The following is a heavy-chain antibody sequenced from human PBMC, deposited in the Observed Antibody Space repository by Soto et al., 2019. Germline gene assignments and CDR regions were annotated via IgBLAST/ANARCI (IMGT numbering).Heavy chain of an antibody. CDR2: ISSESATT. J-gene: IGHJ5*02. V-gene: IGHV3-48*02. D-gene: IGHD4-17*01. CDR3: AREPSGGDDYGDARES. CDR1: GFTFSTYS. Sequence: EVHLVESGGGLVQPGGSLRLSCAASGFTFSTYSMHWVRQAPGKGLEWVSYISSESATTYYADSVKGRFTISRDNAKNSLYLLMNSLRDEDTAVYYCAREPSGGDDYGDARESWGQGTLVTVSS.